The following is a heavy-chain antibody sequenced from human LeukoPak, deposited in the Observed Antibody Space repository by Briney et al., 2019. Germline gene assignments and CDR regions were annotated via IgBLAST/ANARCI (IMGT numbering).Heavy chain of an antibody. CDR1: GGSISSSSYY. CDR2: IYYSGST. V-gene: IGHV4-39*01. Sequence: KPSETLSLTCTVSGGSISSSSYYSGWIRQPPGKGLEWIGSIYYSGSTYYNPSLKSRVTISVDTSKNQFSLKLSSVTAADTAVYYCARLGGRGLRGYSSGWYGANFDYWGQGTLVTVSS. D-gene: IGHD6-19*01. CDR3: ARLGGRGLRGYSSGWYGANFDY. J-gene: IGHJ4*02.